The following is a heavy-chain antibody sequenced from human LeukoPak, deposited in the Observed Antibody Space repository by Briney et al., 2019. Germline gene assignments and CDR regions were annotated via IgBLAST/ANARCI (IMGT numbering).Heavy chain of an antibody. Sequence: GGSLRLSCAASGFTFSSYAMSWVRQAPGKGLEWVSAISGSGGSTYYADSVKGRFTISRDNSKNTLYLQMNSLRAEDTAVYYCVINPYNSVSGPSDFDIWGQGTMVTVSS. J-gene: IGHJ3*02. V-gene: IGHV3-23*01. CDR3: VINPYNSVSGPSDFDI. CDR1: GFTFSSYA. CDR2: ISGSGGST. D-gene: IGHD2/OR15-2a*01.